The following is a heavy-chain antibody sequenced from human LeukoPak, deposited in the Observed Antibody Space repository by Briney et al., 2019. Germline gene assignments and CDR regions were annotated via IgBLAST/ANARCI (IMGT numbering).Heavy chain of an antibody. V-gene: IGHV1-8*01. CDR3: ARRMNYDSRVFQH. CDR2: MNPNSGNT. CDR1: GYTFTGYD. J-gene: IGHJ1*01. D-gene: IGHD3-22*01. Sequence: ASVKVSCKASGYTFTGYDINWVRQATGQGLEWMGWMNPNSGNTGYAQKFQGRVTMTRNTSINTAYMELSSLTSEDTAVYYCARRMNYDSRVFQHWGQGTLVTVSS.